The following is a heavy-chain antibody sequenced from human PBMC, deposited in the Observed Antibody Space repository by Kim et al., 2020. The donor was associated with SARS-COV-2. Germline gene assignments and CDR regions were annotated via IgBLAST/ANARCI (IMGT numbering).Heavy chain of an antibody. J-gene: IGHJ6*02. Sequence: VKGRFTISRDDSKNTAYLQMNSLKTEDTAVYYCTRHTLNMVRGNYGMDVWGQGTTVTVSS. D-gene: IGHD3-10*01. V-gene: IGHV3-73*01. CDR3: TRHTLNMVRGNYGMDV.